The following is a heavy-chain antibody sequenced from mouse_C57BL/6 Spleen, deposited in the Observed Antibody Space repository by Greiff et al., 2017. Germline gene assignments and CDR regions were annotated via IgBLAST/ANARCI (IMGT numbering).Heavy chain of an antibody. CDR1: GYTFTDYE. CDR3: TREIGYYFDY. Sequence: VQLQQSGAELVRPGASVTLSCKASGYTFTDYEMHWVKQTPVHGLEWIGAIDPETGGTAYNQKFKGKAILTADKSSSTAYMERRSLTSEDSAVYCCTREIGYYFDYWGQGTTLTVSS. J-gene: IGHJ2*01. V-gene: IGHV1-15*01. CDR2: IDPETGGT.